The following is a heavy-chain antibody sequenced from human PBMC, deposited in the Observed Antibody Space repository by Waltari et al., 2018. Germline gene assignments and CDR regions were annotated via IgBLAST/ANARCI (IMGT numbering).Heavy chain of an antibody. Sequence: QVQLVQSRAEVKKPGASVKVSCKASGSTFTRHAINWVLQAPGQGLEWMGWMNPNSGNTGYAQKFQGRVTITRNTSISTAHMELSSLRSEDTAVYYCARGDILTGYSSYGMDVWGQGTTVTVSS. CDR2: MNPNSGNT. V-gene: IGHV1-8*03. J-gene: IGHJ6*02. D-gene: IGHD3-9*01. CDR1: GSTFTRHA. CDR3: ARGDILTGYSSYGMDV.